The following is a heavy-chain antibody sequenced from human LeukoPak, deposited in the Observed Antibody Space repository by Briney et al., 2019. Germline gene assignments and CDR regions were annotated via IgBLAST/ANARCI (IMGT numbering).Heavy chain of an antibody. J-gene: IGHJ2*01. CDR3: TRTTTTADWYFDL. CDR2: INSDGSST. V-gene: IGHV3-74*01. D-gene: IGHD1-1*01. Sequence: PGGSLRLSCAVSGFTFSNYWMYWVRQAPAKRLVWVARINSDGSSTTYADSVEGRFTISRDNTKSMLHLQMHSLRVDDSAVYFCTRTTTTADWYFDLWGRGTLVTVSS. CDR1: GFTFSNYW.